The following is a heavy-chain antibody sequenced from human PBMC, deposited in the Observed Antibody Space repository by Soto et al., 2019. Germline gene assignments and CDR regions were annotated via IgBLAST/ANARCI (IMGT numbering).Heavy chain of an antibody. Sequence: SGTLSQTFTFAEGVISSDCRSFIQQHPGKGLEWLGYIYYSASTNYPPSLKSRVTISVDTSKHEFSLKLSSVPAADTAVYYCARSYSSSSNWFDPWGQGTLVTVSS. CDR2: IYYSAST. V-gene: IGHV4-59*08. D-gene: IGHD6-6*01. J-gene: IGHJ5*02. CDR1: EGVISSDC. CDR3: ARSYSSSSNWFDP.